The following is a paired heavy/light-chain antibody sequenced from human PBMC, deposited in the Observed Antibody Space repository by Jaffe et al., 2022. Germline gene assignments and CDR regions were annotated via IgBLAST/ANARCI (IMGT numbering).Heavy chain of an antibody. J-gene: IGHJ5*02. CDR2: MYYTGDT. CDR1: GASIGSSSYH. V-gene: IGHV4-39*02. Sequence: QVQLQESGPGLVKPSEALSLTCTVSGASIGSSSYHWDWIRQPPGKGLEWIGSMYYTGDTYYSPSLKSRVTISADTSTNQYSLRLNSVTAADTAVYYCARGATLAQGVTVVSNNWLDPWGQGILVTVSS. CDR3: ARGATLAQGVTVVSNNWLDP. D-gene: IGHD3-10*01.
Light chain of an antibody. CDR3: QQYNNWPRT. Sequence: IVMTQSPDTLSLSPGERATLSCRASVRVSTNLAWYQQKPGQAPRLLIYSASARATDIPARFSGSGSGTEFTLTITSLQSEDFAVYYCQQYNNWPRTFGQGTKVEVK. J-gene: IGKJ1*01. CDR2: SAS. V-gene: IGKV3-15*01. CDR1: VRVSTN.